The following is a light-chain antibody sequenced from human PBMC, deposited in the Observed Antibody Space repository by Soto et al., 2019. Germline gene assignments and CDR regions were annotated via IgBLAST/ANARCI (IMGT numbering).Light chain of an antibody. V-gene: IGKV3-11*01. CDR1: QSVSIY. CDR3: QQRTNWPRT. Sequence: EIVLTQSPATLSLSPGERATLSCRASQSVSIYLAWYQQKPGQAPRLLIYDASNRATGIPARFSGSGSGTDFTLTIFSLEPEDFAVYYCQQRTNWPRTFGQGTKVDIK. CDR2: DAS. J-gene: IGKJ1*01.